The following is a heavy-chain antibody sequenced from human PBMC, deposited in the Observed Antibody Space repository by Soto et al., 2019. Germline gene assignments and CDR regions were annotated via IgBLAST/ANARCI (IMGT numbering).Heavy chain of an antibody. V-gene: IGHV1-18*01. CDR1: GYTFTNYG. D-gene: IGHD6-13*01. CDR3: ARSPGHSATWWYFCYGMQI. CDR2: INTYHGNT. Sequence: QVQLVQSGAELKKPGASVKVSCKASGYTFTNYGISWVRQAPGQGLEWMGWINTYHGNTNYAQKLQGRVTMTKETTTSTGYWELTRLRSDDTAVYDCARSPGHSATWWYFCYGMQIWGHGTTVLVSS. J-gene: IGHJ6*02.